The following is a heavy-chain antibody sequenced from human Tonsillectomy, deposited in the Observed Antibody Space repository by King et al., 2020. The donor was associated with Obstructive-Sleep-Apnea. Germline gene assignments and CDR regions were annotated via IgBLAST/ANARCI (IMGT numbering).Heavy chain of an antibody. Sequence: PLQESGPGLVKPSQTLSLTCTVSGGSISSGDYYWRWIRQPPGKGLEWIGYIYYSGSTYYNPSLKSRVTISVDTSKTQFSLKLSSVTAADTAVYYCARGLYLDWYTFDPWGQGTLVTVAS. CDR3: ARGLYLDWYTFDP. D-gene: IGHD3-9*01. CDR1: GGSISSGDYY. J-gene: IGHJ5*02. V-gene: IGHV4-30-4*01. CDR2: IYYSGST.